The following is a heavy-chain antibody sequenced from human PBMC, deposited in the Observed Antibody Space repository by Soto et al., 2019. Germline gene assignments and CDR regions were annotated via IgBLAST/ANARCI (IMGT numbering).Heavy chain of an antibody. CDR3: GKVKGRKRELRGPRDF. J-gene: IGHJ3*01. V-gene: IGHV3-30*18. CDR1: GFTFSNYA. D-gene: IGHD1-7*01. CDR2: ISFDGSDT. Sequence: QVQLVESGGGVVQPGRSLRLSCAASGFTFSNYAMHWVRQGPGKGLEWVAVISFDGSDTYYADSVKGRFSIYGDTSTTRWNWRRTSWGLEARAVSSGGKVKGRKRELRGPRDFGGQGT.